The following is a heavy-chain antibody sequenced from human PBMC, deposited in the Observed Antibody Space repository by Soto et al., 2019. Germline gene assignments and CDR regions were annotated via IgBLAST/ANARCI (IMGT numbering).Heavy chain of an antibody. D-gene: IGHD5-18*01. CDR1: GFSFSSYG. CDR2: IWYDGSNK. CDR3: ARDTQRGDLDTAMVTSPYYYYGMDV. V-gene: IGHV3-33*01. Sequence: GGSLRLSCAASGFSFSSYGMHWVRQAPGKGLEWVAVIWYDGSNKYYADSVKGRFTISRDNSKNTLYLQMNSLRAEDTAVYYCARDTQRGDLDTAMVTSPYYYYGMDVWGQGTTVTVSS. J-gene: IGHJ6*02.